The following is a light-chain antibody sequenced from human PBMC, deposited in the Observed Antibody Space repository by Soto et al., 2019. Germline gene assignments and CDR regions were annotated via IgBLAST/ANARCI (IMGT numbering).Light chain of an antibody. J-gene: IGKJ4*01. CDR3: QQYSDWPRA. V-gene: IGKV3-15*01. Sequence: EIVVTQSPATLSVSPGERATLSCRASQSVYSNLAWYQHKPGQAPRLLIYGASSRATGIPARFSGSGSGTDFTLTISGLQSEDFAVYYCQQYSDWPRAFGGGTKVDIK. CDR2: GAS. CDR1: QSVYSN.